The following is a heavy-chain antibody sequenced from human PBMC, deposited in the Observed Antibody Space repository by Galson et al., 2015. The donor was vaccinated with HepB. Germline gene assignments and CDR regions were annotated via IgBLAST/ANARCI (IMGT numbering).Heavy chain of an antibody. CDR3: ARAIRERITMIVVGPVAAYGMDV. CDR2: ISSDGSST. J-gene: IGHJ6*02. Sequence: SLRLSCAASGFTFSSYWMHWVRQAPGKGLVWVSRISSDGSSTSYADPVKGRFTISRDNAKNTLYLQMNSLRAEDTAVYYCARAIRERITMIVVGPVAAYGMDVWGQGTTVTVSS. CDR1: GFTFSSYW. V-gene: IGHV3-74*01. D-gene: IGHD3-22*01.